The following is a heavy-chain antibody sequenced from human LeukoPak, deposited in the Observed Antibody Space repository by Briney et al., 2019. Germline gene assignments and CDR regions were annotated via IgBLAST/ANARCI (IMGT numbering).Heavy chain of an antibody. J-gene: IGHJ3*02. CDR3: ARDPQDAFDI. CDR2: IYFSGST. V-gene: IGHV4-59*01. Sequence: SETLSLPCTVSGGSISSYYRNWIRQPPVKRLEWIGYIYFSGSTNYNPSLKSRVTISVDTSKNQFSLKLSSVTTADTAVYYCARDPQDAFDIWGQGTMVTVSS. CDR1: GGSISSYY.